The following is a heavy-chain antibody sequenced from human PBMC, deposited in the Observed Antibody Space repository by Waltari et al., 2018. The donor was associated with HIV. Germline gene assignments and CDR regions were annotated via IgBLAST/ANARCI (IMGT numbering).Heavy chain of an antibody. D-gene: IGHD1-26*01. Sequence: QLQLQESGPGLVKPSETLSLTCTVSGGSVSSSSYFWGWIRQPPGKGLEWVGRIYYTVRASYNPSLKSRVTISVDTSKNQFSLKVTSVTAADTAVYYCARHALRVGAAYWNFDLWGRGTLVTVSS. J-gene: IGHJ2*01. V-gene: IGHV4-39*01. CDR2: IYYTVRA. CDR1: GGSVSSSSYF. CDR3: ARHALRVGAAYWNFDL.